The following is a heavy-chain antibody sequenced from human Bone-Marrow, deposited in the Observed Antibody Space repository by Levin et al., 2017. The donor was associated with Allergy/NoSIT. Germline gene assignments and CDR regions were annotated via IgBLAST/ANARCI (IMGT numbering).Heavy chain of an antibody. Sequence: GESLKTSCQGSGYSFSKYWIGWVRQMPGKGLEWLGMIYPGDSDTKNNPAFQGQVTISADKSISTAYLQWSSLKASDSAMYYCVREGSYYYDNSGGFDSWGQGTLVTVSS. J-gene: IGHJ4*02. CDR3: VREGSYYYDNSGGFDS. CDR2: IYPGDSDT. V-gene: IGHV5-51*01. D-gene: IGHD3-22*01. CDR1: GYSFSKYW.